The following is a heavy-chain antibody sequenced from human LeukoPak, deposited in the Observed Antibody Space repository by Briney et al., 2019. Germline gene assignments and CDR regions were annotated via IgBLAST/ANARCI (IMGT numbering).Heavy chain of an antibody. J-gene: IGHJ4*02. CDR1: GYTLTELS. V-gene: IGHV1-24*01. CDR2: FDPEDSET. D-gene: IGHD5-24*01. CDR3: ARLYLPATRFDY. Sequence: ASVKVSCKVSGYTLTELSMHWVRQAPGKGLEWMGGFDPEDSETIYAQKFQGRVTMTEDTSTDTAYMELSSLRSEDTAVYYCARLYLPATRFDYWGQGTLVTVSS.